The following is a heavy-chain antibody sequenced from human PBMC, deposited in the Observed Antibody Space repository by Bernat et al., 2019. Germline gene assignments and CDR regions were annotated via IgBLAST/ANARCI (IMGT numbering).Heavy chain of an antibody. CDR3: ARGLYGDYRADYYGMDV. CDR1: GFTFSSYA. CDR2: ISYDGSNK. V-gene: IGHV3-30-3*01. D-gene: IGHD4-17*01. J-gene: IGHJ6*02. Sequence: QVQLVESGGGVVQPGRSLRLSCAASGFTFSSYAMHWVRQAPGKGLEWVAVISYDGSNKYYADSVKGRFTISRDNSKNTLYLQMNSLRAEDTAVYYCARGLYGDYRADYYGMDVWGQGTTVTVSS.